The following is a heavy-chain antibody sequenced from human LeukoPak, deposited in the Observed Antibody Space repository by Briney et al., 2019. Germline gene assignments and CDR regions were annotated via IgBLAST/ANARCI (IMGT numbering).Heavy chain of an antibody. J-gene: IGHJ3*02. Sequence: PGGSLRLSCAASGFTFSSYGMHWVRQAPGKGLEWVAFIRYDGSNKYYADSVKGRFTISRDNSKNTLYLQMNSLRAEDTAVYYCAKDDYDSSGYYDAFDIWGQGTMVTVPS. CDR2: IRYDGSNK. D-gene: IGHD3-22*01. CDR1: GFTFSSYG. V-gene: IGHV3-30*02. CDR3: AKDDYDSSGYYDAFDI.